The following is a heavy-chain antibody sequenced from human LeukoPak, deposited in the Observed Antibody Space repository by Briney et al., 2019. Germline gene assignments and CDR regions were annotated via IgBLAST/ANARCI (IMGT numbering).Heavy chain of an antibody. CDR2: ISGSGGST. CDR3: AQRLLWFGEQPYYYMDV. CDR1: GFTFSSYA. D-gene: IGHD3-10*01. J-gene: IGHJ6*03. Sequence: SGGSLRLSCAASGFTFSSYAMSWVRQAPGKGLEWVSAISGSGGSTYYADSVKGRFTISRDNSKNTLYLQMNSLRAEDTAVYYCAQRLLWFGEQPYYYMDVWGKGTTVTISS. V-gene: IGHV3-23*01.